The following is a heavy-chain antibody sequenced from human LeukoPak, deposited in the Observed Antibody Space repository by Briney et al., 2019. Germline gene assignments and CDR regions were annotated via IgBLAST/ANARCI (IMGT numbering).Heavy chain of an antibody. CDR3: ARTNPMVRGVLDAFDI. D-gene: IGHD3-10*01. V-gene: IGHV1-8*01. CDR1: GYTFPSYD. J-gene: IGHJ3*02. Sequence: ASVKVSCKASGYTFPSYDINWVRQATGQGLEWMGWMNPNSGNAGYAQKFQGRVTMTRNTSISTAYMELSSLRSEDTAVYYCARTNPMVRGVLDAFDIWGQGTMVTVSS. CDR2: MNPNSGNA.